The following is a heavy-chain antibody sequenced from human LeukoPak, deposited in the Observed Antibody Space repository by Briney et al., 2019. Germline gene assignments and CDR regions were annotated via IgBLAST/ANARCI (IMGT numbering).Heavy chain of an antibody. Sequence: ASVKVSCKASGYTFTGYYMHWVRQAPGQGLEWMGWINPNSGGTNYAQKFQGRVTMTRDTSISTAYMELSRLRSDDTAVYYCARDWEGSTSCTYCFDYWGQGTLVTVSS. D-gene: IGHD2-2*01. V-gene: IGHV1-2*02. J-gene: IGHJ4*02. CDR1: GYTFTGYY. CDR3: ARDWEGSTSCTYCFDY. CDR2: INPNSGGT.